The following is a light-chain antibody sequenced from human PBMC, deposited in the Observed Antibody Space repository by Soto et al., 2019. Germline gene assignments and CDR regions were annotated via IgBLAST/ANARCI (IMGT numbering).Light chain of an antibody. CDR2: DVS. J-gene: IGLJ1*01. CDR1: SRDVGAYNY. CDR3: SSFTLSTCV. V-gene: IGLV2-14*03. Sequence: QSVLTQPASVSGSPGQSITISCTGTSRDVGAYNYVSWYQQHPAKAPKLIIYDVSSRPSGVSDRFSGSKSGNTASLTISGLQSEDAADYYCSSFTLSTCVFGSGTKVTVL.